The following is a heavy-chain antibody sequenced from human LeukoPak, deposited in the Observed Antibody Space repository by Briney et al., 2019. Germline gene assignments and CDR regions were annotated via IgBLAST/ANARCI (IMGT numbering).Heavy chain of an antibody. Sequence: SETLSLTCTVSGGSISSYYWSWIRQPPGKGLEWIGYIYYSGSTNYNPSLKSRVTISVDTSKNQFSLKLSSVTAADTAVYYCARTAYYYDSSGYDDAFDIWGQGTMVIVSS. V-gene: IGHV4-59*01. CDR3: ARTAYYYDSSGYDDAFDI. CDR2: IYYSGST. CDR1: GGSISSYY. D-gene: IGHD3-22*01. J-gene: IGHJ3*02.